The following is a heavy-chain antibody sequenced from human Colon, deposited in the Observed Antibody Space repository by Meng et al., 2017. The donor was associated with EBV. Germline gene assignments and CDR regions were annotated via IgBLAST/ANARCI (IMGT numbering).Heavy chain of an antibody. CDR2: IFYSGNT. D-gene: IGHD3-16*01. Sequence: QVQVQESGPGLVKPSETLSLMCSVSGDSISTNGYYWGWIRQSPGKGLEWIGSIFYSGNTYFNPSLKNRVTISVDTSKNQFSLKLSSVTAADTAIYYCARERGGVTRDFDSWGQGALVTVSS. J-gene: IGHJ4*02. CDR3: ARERGGVTRDFDS. V-gene: IGHV4-39*07. CDR1: GDSISTNGYY.